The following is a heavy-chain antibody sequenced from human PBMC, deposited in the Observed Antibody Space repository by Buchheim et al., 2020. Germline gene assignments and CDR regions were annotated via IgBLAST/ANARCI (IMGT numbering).Heavy chain of an antibody. CDR3: AKDQMGNYYVGMDA. CDR1: GFTFDNFA. V-gene: IGHV3-23*01. Sequence: EVQLLESGGGLVHPGGSLRLSCAASGFTFDNFAMSWVRQAPGKGLEWVSGFSSSGTSTYYADSVKGRFSLSRDNSKKTLYLEMDSLRAEDSAVYYCAKDQMGNYYVGMDAWGQGTT. CDR2: FSSSGTST. D-gene: IGHD3-16*01. J-gene: IGHJ6*02.